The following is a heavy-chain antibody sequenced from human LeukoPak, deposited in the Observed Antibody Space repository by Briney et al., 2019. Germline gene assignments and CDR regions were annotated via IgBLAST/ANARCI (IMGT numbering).Heavy chain of an antibody. J-gene: IGHJ4*02. V-gene: IGHV4-30-4*01. CDR1: GGSISSGDYY. CDR3: ARDRATFGGVTHFDY. Sequence: PSETLSLTCTVSGGSISSGDYYWSWIRQPPGKGLEWIGYIYYSGSTYYNPSLKSRVTISVDTSKNQFSLKLSSVTAADTAVYYCARDRATFGGVTHFDYWGQGTLVTVSS. D-gene: IGHD3-16*01. CDR2: IYYSGST.